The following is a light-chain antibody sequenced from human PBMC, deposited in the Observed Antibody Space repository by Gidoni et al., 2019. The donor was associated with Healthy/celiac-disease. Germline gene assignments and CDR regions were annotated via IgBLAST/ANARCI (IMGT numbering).Light chain of an antibody. CDR1: QSVLYSSNNKTY. CDR3: QQYYSTPRT. Sequence: DIVMTQSPDSLAVSLGERATNNCKSSQSVLYSSNNKTYLAWYQQKPGQPPKLLIYWASTRESGVPDRFSGSGSGTDFTLTISSLQAEDVAVYYCQQYYSTPRTFGQGTKVEIK. V-gene: IGKV4-1*01. CDR2: WAS. J-gene: IGKJ1*01.